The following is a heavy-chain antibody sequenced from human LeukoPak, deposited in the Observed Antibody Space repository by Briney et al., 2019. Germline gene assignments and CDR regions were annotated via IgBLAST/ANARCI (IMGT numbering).Heavy chain of an antibody. V-gene: IGHV4-30-4*08. CDR2: IYYSGST. D-gene: IGHD5-24*01. CDR3: ARLESSAGDGDY. J-gene: IGHJ4*02. Sequence: KPSETLSLTCTVSGGSISSGDYYWSWIRQPPGKGLEWIGYIYYSGSTYYNPSLKSRVTISVDTSKNQFSLQLNSVTPEDTAVYYCARLESSAGDGDYWGQGILVTVSS. CDR1: GGSISSGDYY.